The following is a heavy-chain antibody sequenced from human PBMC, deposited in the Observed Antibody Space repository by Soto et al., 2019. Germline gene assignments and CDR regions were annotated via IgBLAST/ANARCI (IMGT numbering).Heavy chain of an antibody. V-gene: IGHV3-30*18. CDR1: GFTFSSYG. CDR3: AKDWGFGGLRSHHYYYYYGMDV. Sequence: QVQLVESGGGVVQPGRSLRLSCAASGFTFSSYGMHWVRQAPGKGLEWVAVISYDGSNKYYADSVKGRFTISRDNSKNSLYLQMNSLRAEDTAVYYCAKDWGFGGLRSHHYYYYYGMDVWGQGTTVTVSS. D-gene: IGHD5-12*01. CDR2: ISYDGSNK. J-gene: IGHJ6*02.